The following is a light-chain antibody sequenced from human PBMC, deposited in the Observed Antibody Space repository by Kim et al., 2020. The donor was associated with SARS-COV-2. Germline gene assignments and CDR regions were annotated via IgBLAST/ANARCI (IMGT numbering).Light chain of an antibody. V-gene: IGLV3-9*01. J-gene: IGLJ3*02. CDR1: NIGSEN. Sequence: SVALGRTARMTCGGNNIGSENVHWYQQKPGQAPVLVIYRDTNRPSGIPERFSGSNSGNTATLTITRAQAGDEADYYCQVWDSSAGVFGGGTQLTVL. CDR3: QVWDSSAGV. CDR2: RDT.